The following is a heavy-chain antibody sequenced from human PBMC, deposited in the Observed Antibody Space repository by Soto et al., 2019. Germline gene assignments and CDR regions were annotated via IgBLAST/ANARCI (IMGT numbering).Heavy chain of an antibody. J-gene: IGHJ4*02. CDR3: ARAWGFSSGWYGSFSY. Sequence: SETLSLTCAISGDSVSSNRAAWNWIRQSPSRGLEWLGRTYYRSKWYNDYAVSVKSRITINPDTSKNQFSLQLNSVTPEDTAVYYCARAWGFSSGWYGSFSYWGQGTLVTVSS. CDR2: TYYRSKWYN. D-gene: IGHD6-19*01. CDR1: GDSVSSNRAA. V-gene: IGHV6-1*01.